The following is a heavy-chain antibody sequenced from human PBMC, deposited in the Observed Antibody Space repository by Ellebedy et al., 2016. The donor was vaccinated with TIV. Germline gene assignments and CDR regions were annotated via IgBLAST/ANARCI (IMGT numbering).Heavy chain of an antibody. V-gene: IGHV4-31*03. CDR1: GGSIKSGGYY. Sequence: MPSETLSLTCKVSGGSIKSGGYYWSWIRQHPGKGLEWIGYIYYSGSTYYNPSLKSRVTISVDTSKNQFSLKLSSVTTADTAVYYCARVGADAFDIWGQGTMVTVSS. CDR2: IYYSGST. CDR3: ARVGADAFDI. J-gene: IGHJ3*02. D-gene: IGHD1-26*01.